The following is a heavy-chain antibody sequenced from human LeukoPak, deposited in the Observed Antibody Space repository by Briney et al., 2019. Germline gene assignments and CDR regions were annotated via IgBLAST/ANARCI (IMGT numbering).Heavy chain of an antibody. D-gene: IGHD3-10*01. CDR1: GFTFSSYA. Sequence: GGSLRLSCAASGFTFSSYAMHWVRQAPGKGLEWVAVISYDGSNKYYADSVKGRFTIPRDNSKNTLYLQMNSLRAEDTAVYYCARAPWFGEPYFDYWGQGTLVTVSS. CDR3: ARAPWFGEPYFDY. J-gene: IGHJ4*02. V-gene: IGHV3-30-3*01. CDR2: ISYDGSNK.